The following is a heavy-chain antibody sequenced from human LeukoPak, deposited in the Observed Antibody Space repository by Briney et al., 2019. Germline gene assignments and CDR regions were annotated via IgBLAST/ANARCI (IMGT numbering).Heavy chain of an antibody. Sequence: GSLRLSCAASGFTFNSYWMHWVRQAPGKGLVWVSRINSDGSSTSYADSVKGRFTISRDNAKNTLYLQMNSLRAEDTAVYYCARIKGRLYSSGWSNWFDPWGQGTLVTVSS. CDR3: ARIKGRLYSSGWSNWFDP. V-gene: IGHV3-74*01. J-gene: IGHJ5*02. CDR1: GFTFNSYW. D-gene: IGHD6-19*01. CDR2: INSDGSST.